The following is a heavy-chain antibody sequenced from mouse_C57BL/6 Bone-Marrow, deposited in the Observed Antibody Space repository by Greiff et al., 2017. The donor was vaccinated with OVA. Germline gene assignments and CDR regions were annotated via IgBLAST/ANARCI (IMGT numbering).Heavy chain of an antibody. Sequence: QVQLQQPGAELVKPGASVKLSCKASGYTFTSYWMQWVKQRPGQGLEWIGEIDPSDSYTNYNQKFKGKATLTVDTSSSTAYMQLSSLTSEDSAVYYRAREGDYDGDWYFDVWGTGTTVTVSS. CDR1: GYTFTSYW. V-gene: IGHV1-50*01. D-gene: IGHD2-4*01. CDR3: AREGDYDGDWYFDV. CDR2: IDPSDSYT. J-gene: IGHJ1*03.